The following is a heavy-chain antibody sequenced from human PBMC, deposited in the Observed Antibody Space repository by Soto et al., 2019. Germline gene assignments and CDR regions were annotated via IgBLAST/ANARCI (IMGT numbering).Heavy chain of an antibody. Sequence: QITLKESGPTLVKPTQTLTLTCTFSGFSLSTSGVGVGWIRQPPGKALEWLVLIYWDDDKRYSPSLKSRLTITKDTSKNQVVLTMTNMDPVDTATYYCAHSGTVTTHHYYYYGMDVWGQGTTVTVSS. CDR2: IYWDDDK. D-gene: IGHD4-17*01. V-gene: IGHV2-5*02. J-gene: IGHJ6*02. CDR1: GFSLSTSGVG. CDR3: AHSGTVTTHHYYYYGMDV.